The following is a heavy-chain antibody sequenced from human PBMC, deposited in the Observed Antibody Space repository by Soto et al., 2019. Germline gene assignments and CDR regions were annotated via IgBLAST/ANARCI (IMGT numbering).Heavy chain of an antibody. J-gene: IGHJ6*02. D-gene: IGHD3-16*01. CDR1: GYTFTSYG. CDR2: ISAYNGNT. CDR3: AREGGRPSYYGMDV. V-gene: IGHV1-18*01. Sequence: ASVKVSCKASGYTFTSYGISWVRQAPGQGLEWMGWISAYNGNTNYAQKLQGRVTMTRDTSTSTAYMELRSLRSDETAVYYCAREGGRPSYYGMDVWGQGTTVTVSS.